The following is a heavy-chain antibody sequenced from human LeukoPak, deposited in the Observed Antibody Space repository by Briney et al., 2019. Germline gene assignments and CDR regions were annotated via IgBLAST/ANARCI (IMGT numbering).Heavy chain of an antibody. CDR2: IYFTGTT. CDR1: GGSFSSY. V-gene: IGHV4-59*01. J-gene: IGHJ4*02. Sequence: PSETQSLTCTVSGGSFSSYWSWIRQSPEKGLEWIGYIYFTGTTNYNPSLKSRLTISIDTSRNQFSLKLSSATAADTAIYYCVNGGSYLTKWGQGTLVTVSS. CDR3: VNGGSYLTK. D-gene: IGHD3-10*01.